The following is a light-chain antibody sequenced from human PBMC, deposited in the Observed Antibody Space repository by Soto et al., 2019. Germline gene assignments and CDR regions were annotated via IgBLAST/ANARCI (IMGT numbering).Light chain of an antibody. V-gene: IGKV1-9*01. J-gene: IGKJ5*01. Sequence: IQLTQSPSSLSASVGDRVTITCRASQGISSHLAWYQQKPGKAPKLLIYDASTLQTGVPSRFSGGGSGTDFTLTLSSLQPEDFAPYYCQQVNSFPSTFGLGTRLEIK. CDR2: DAS. CDR1: QGISSH. CDR3: QQVNSFPST.